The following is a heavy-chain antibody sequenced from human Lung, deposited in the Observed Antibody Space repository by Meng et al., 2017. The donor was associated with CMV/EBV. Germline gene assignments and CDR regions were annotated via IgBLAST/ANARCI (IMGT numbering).Heavy chain of an antibody. Sequence: GGSLRLXCAASGFTFSSYAMHWVRQAPGKGLEWVAVISYDGSNKYYADSVKGRFTISRDNSKNTLYLQMNSLRAEDTAVYYCARDPNTLGSNYDFWSGYYNHYYYGMDVWXQGTTVTVSS. V-gene: IGHV3-30-3*01. CDR2: ISYDGSNK. CDR3: ARDPNTLGSNYDFWSGYYNHYYYGMDV. CDR1: GFTFSSYA. D-gene: IGHD3-3*01. J-gene: IGHJ6*01.